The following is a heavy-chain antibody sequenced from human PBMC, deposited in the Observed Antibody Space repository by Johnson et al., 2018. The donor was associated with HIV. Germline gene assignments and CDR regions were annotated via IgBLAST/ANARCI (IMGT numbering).Heavy chain of an antibody. J-gene: IGHJ3*02. CDR1: GFTFSTYG. CDR2: MWYDGSNK. CDR3: ARASTTVTTGDDAFDI. Sequence: QVQLVESGGGVVQPGRSLRLSCAASGFTFSTYGMHWVRQAPGKGLEWVAVMWYDGSNKYYADSVKGRFTISRDNSKNTLYLQMNGLRAEDTAVYYCARASTTVTTGDDAFDIWGQGTMVTVSS. D-gene: IGHD4-17*01. V-gene: IGHV3-33*01.